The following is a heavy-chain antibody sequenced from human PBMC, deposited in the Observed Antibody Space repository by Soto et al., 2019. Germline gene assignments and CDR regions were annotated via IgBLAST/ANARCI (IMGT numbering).Heavy chain of an antibody. CDR1: GGSISSSNW. V-gene: IGHV4-4*02. CDR3: ARYIAVAGTFDY. J-gene: IGHJ4*02. Sequence: NPSETLSLTCAVSGGSISSSNWWSCVRQPPGKGLEWIGEIHHSGSTNYNPALKSRVTISVDKSKNQFSLKLSSVTAADTAVYYCARYIAVAGTFDYWGQGTLVTVSS. CDR2: IHHSGST. D-gene: IGHD6-19*01.